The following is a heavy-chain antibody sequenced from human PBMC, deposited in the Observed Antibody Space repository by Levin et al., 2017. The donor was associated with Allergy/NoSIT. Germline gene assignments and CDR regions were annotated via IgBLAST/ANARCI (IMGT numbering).Heavy chain of an antibody. CDR2: ISGSGGST. CDR1: GFTFSSYA. D-gene: IGHD3-22*01. J-gene: IGHJ4*02. CDR3: AKFGGQITMIVVNRFDY. V-gene: IGHV3-23*01. Sequence: SSETLSLTCAASGFTFSSYAMSWVRQAPGKGLEWVSAISGSGGSTYYADSVKGRFTISRDNSKNTLYLQMNSLRAEDTAVYYCAKFGGQITMIVVNRFDYWGQGTLVTVSS.